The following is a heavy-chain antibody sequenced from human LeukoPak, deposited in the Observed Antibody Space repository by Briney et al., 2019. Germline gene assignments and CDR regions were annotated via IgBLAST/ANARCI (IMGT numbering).Heavy chain of an antibody. CDR2: ISGSGGST. Sequence: PGGSLRLSCAASAFTFSSYGMSWVRQAPGKGLEWVSAISGSGGSTYYADSVKGRVTISRDNSKNTLYLQVNSLRVEDTAVYYCAKDRLGAMMYFDFWGQGTLVTVSS. V-gene: IGHV3-23*01. CDR1: AFTFSSYG. CDR3: AKDRLGAMMYFDF. J-gene: IGHJ4*02. D-gene: IGHD1-26*01.